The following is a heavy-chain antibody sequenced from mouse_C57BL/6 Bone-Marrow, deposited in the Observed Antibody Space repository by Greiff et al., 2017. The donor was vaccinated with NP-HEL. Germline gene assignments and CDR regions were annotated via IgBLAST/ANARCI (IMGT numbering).Heavy chain of an antibody. V-gene: IGHV1-72*01. CDR1: GYTFTSYW. CDR2: IDPNSGGT. CDR3: ARRESGSSPWYFDV. J-gene: IGHJ1*03. Sequence: QVQLQQPGAELVKPGASVKLSCKASGYTFTSYWMHWVKQRPGRGLEWIGRIDPNSGGTKYNEKFKRKATLTVDKPSSTAYMQLSSLTSEDSAVYYWARRESGSSPWYFDVWGTGTTVTVSS. D-gene: IGHD1-1*01.